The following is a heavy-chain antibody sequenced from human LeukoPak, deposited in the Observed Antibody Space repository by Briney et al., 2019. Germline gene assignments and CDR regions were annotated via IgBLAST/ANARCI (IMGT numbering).Heavy chain of an antibody. Sequence: GGSLRLSCAASGFMFGNYGMHWVRQAPGQGLEWVALIWYDGSKKYYADSVEGRFTVSRDNSENTLYLQMNSLRADDTAVYYCARGLQPPVLYGMDVWGQGTTVTVSS. CDR2: IWYDGSKK. V-gene: IGHV3-33*01. J-gene: IGHJ6*02. CDR3: ARGLQPPVLYGMDV. CDR1: GFMFGNYG. D-gene: IGHD4-11*01.